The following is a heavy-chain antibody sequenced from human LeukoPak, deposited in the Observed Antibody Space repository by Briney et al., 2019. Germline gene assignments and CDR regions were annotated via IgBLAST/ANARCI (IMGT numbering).Heavy chain of an antibody. CDR1: GFTFSDYW. CDR2: IKQDGSEK. V-gene: IGHV3-7*01. Sequence: TGGSLRLSCVASGFTFSDYWMTWVRQAPGKGLECVANIKQDGSEKFYVDSVKGRFTISRDNAKNSLYLQMNSLRAEDTAVYYCARDHPNDYWGQGTLVTVSS. CDR3: ARDHPNDY. J-gene: IGHJ4*02.